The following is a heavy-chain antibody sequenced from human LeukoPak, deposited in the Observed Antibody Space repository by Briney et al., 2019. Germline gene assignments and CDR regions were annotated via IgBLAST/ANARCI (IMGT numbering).Heavy chain of an antibody. Sequence: GGSLRLSCAASGFTFSSYGMHWVRQAPGKGLEWVAVTWYDGSNKYYADSVKGRFTISRDNSKNTLYLQMNSLRAEDTAVYYCVIGDCIFPPRLYGMDVWGQGTTVTVSS. J-gene: IGHJ6*02. CDR3: VIGDCIFPPRLYGMDV. D-gene: IGHD2-21*02. V-gene: IGHV3-33*01. CDR1: GFTFSSYG. CDR2: TWYDGSNK.